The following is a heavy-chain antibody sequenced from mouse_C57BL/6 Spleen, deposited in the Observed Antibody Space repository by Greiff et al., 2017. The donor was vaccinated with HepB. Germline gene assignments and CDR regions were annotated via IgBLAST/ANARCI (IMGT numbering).Heavy chain of an antibody. CDR2: IHPNSGST. D-gene: IGHD2-4*01. Sequence: VQLQQPGAELVKPGASVKLSCKASGYTFTSYWMHWVKQRPGQGLEWIGMIHPNSGSTNYNEKFKSKATLTVDKSSSTAYMQLSSLTSEDSAVYYCASGHYDHEGFAYWGQGTLVTVSA. CDR1: GYTFTSYW. J-gene: IGHJ3*01. V-gene: IGHV1-64*01. CDR3: ASGHYDHEGFAY.